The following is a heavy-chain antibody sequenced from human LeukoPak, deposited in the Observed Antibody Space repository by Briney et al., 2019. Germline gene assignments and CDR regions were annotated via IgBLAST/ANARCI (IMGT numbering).Heavy chain of an antibody. V-gene: IGHV3-23*01. Sequence: GGSLRLSCAASGFTFNNYGLTWVRQAPGKGLEWVSAISGSGGSTYYADSVKGRFTISRDNSKNTLYLQMNSLRAEDTAVYYCARDYGGNSAWDNWFDPWGQGTLVTVSS. CDR3: ARDYGGNSAWDNWFDP. CDR2: ISGSGGST. J-gene: IGHJ5*02. D-gene: IGHD4-23*01. CDR1: GFTFNNYG.